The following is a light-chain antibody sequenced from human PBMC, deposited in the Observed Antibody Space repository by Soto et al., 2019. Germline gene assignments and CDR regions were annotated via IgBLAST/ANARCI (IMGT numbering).Light chain of an antibody. CDR2: DVS. Sequence: EIVLTQSPATLSLSPGERATLSCRASQSVSSSYLTWYQQKPGQAPRLLIYDVSSRATGIPARFSGGGSGTDFTLTISSLQSEDLALYFCQQYHYWPRLFGQGTKVDI. J-gene: IGKJ1*01. CDR1: QSVSSSY. CDR3: QQYHYWPRL. V-gene: IGKV3D-7*01.